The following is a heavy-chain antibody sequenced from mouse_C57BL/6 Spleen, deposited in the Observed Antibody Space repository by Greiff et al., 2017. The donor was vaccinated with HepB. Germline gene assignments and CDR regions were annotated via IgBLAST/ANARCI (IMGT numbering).Heavy chain of an antibody. D-gene: IGHD1-1*01. Sequence: DVKLVESGGGLVKPGGSLKLSCAASGFTFSDYGMHWVRQAPEKGLEWVAYISSGSSTIYYADTVKGRFTISRDNAKNTLFLQMTSLRSEDTAMYYCASRYYGSSYFDYWGQGTTLTVSS. CDR2: ISSGSSTI. CDR1: GFTFSDYG. J-gene: IGHJ2*01. V-gene: IGHV5-17*01. CDR3: ASRYYGSSYFDY.